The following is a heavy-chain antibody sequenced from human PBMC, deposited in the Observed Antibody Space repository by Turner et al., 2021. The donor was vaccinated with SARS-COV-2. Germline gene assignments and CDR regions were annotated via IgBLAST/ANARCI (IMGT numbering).Heavy chain of an antibody. V-gene: IGHV4-39*01. CDR1: GGSISSSTYY. D-gene: IGHD5-18*01. CDR2: IYYSGIT. CDR3: ARLMDTAMDYYGMDV. Sequence: QLQLQESGPGLGKPSETLSLTRTVSGGSISSSTYYWGWIRQPPGKGLEWIGNIYYSGITYYNPSLKSRVTISVDTSKNQFSLKLSSVTAADTAVYYCARLMDTAMDYYGMDVWGQGTTVTVSS. J-gene: IGHJ6*02.